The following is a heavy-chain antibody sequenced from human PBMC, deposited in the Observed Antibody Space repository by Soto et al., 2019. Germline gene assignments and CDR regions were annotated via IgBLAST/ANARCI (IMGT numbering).Heavy chain of an antibody. V-gene: IGHV4-31*03. CDR3: ARYQSYGSGRFSP. Sequence: QVQLQESGPGLVKPSQTLSLTCTVSGGSIGSGGYYWSWILQHPGKGLEWIGYIYYSGNTFYNPSLKSRITMSVDTSKNQFSLKLTSVTAADTAVYYCARYQSYGSGRFSPWGQGTQVTVSS. D-gene: IGHD3-10*01. CDR1: GGSIGSGGYY. CDR2: IYYSGNT. J-gene: IGHJ5*02.